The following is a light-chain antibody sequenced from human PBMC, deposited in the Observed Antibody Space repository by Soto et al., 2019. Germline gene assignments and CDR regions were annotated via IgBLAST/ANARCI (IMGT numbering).Light chain of an antibody. J-gene: IGKJ1*01. V-gene: IGKV3-20*01. CDR3: QQYGSSST. CDR1: QSVRNSY. CDR2: GAS. Sequence: EIVLTQSPATLSVSPGERATLSCRASQSVRNSYLAWYQQKPGQAPRLLIYGASSRATGIPDRFSGSGSGTDFTLTISRLEPEDFAVYYCQQYGSSSTFGQGTKVDTK.